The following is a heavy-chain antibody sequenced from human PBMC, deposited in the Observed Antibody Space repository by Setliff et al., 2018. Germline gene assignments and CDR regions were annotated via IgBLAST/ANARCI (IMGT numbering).Heavy chain of an antibody. CDR3: ARDRNRAFDY. J-gene: IGHJ4*02. Sequence: GGSLSLSCAASGFTFGNSWMSWVRQAPGKGLEWVASIKEDGSDKYYVDSVKGRFTISRDNAKNSLYLQMNGLRAEDTAVYYCARDRNRAFDYWGQGTLVTVSS. V-gene: IGHV3-7*01. CDR2: IKEDGSDK. CDR1: GFTFGNSW.